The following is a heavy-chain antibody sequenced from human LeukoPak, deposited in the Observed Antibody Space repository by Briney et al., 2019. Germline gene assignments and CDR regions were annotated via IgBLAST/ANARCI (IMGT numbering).Heavy chain of an antibody. D-gene: IGHD1-26*01. CDR1: GFTFSTYD. Sequence: GGSLRLSCAASGFTFSTYDMHWVRQTPGKGLEGVAVISSDGSTKYYADSVKGRFTISRDNSKNTLYLQMNSLRAEDTAVYYCAKDLSGNYRAYFDYWGQGTLVTVSS. V-gene: IGHV3-30*18. CDR2: ISSDGSTK. J-gene: IGHJ4*02. CDR3: AKDLSGNYRAYFDY.